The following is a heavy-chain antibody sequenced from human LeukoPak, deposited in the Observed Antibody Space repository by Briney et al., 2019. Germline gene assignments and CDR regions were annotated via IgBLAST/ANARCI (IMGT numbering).Heavy chain of an antibody. CDR2: ISSSGSKI. CDR3: ARASYSSGWYVHPLGYFDY. CDR1: RFTFSSFE. V-gene: IGHV3-48*03. J-gene: IGHJ4*02. D-gene: IGHD6-19*01. Sequence: GGSLRLLRAACRFTFSSFEMNCVRHAPGEGLEWVSYISSSGSKIYYAGSVKGRFTISRDNAKNSLYLQMNRLRAEDTAVYYCARASYSSGWYVHPLGYFDYWGQGTLVTVSS.